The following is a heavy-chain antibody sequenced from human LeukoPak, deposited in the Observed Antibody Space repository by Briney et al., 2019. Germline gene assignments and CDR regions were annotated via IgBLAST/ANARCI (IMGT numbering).Heavy chain of an antibody. D-gene: IGHD2-2*01. CDR3: ARDRPDIVVVPVATDAFDI. Sequence: GGSLRLSCAASGFTFSSYSMNWVRQAPGKGLEWVSYISSSSSTIYYADSVKGRFTISRDNAKNSLYLQMNSLRAEDTAVYYCARDRPDIVVVPVATDAFDIWGQGTMVTVSS. CDR2: ISSSSSTI. J-gene: IGHJ3*02. V-gene: IGHV3-48*01. CDR1: GFTFSSYS.